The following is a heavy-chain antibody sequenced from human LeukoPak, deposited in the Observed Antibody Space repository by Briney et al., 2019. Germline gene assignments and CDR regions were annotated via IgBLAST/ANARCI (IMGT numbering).Heavy chain of an antibody. Sequence: SETLSLTCTVSGASISSYYWSWIRQPPGKGLEWIGYIYYSGSTNYNPSLKSRVTISVDTSKNQFSLKLSSVTAADTAVYYCARHFIASQSTFDYWGQGTLVTVSS. CDR1: GASISSYY. CDR3: ARHFIASQSTFDY. J-gene: IGHJ4*02. CDR2: IYYSGST. V-gene: IGHV4-59*01.